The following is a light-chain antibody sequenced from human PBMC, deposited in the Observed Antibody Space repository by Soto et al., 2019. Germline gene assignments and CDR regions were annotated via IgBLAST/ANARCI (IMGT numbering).Light chain of an antibody. Sequence: DIQLTQSPSTLSASVGDRVTITCRASQSISYWLAWYQQKAGKAPKLLIYTASNLNSGVPSRFSGSGSGTEFTITISSLQPDDFATYHCQQYDGYSGLTFGGGTKVEIK. CDR3: QQYDGYSGLT. J-gene: IGKJ4*01. V-gene: IGKV1-5*03. CDR1: QSISYW. CDR2: TAS.